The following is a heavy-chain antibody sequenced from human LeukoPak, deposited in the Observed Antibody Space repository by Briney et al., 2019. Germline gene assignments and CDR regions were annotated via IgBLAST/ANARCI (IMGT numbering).Heavy chain of an antibody. CDR1: GGSINSGDYY. CDR3: VRVGGHTYHSSGYYYGSSAFDI. D-gene: IGHD3-22*01. J-gene: IGHJ3*02. Sequence: SETLSLTCTVSGGSINSGDYYWSWIRQPPGKGLEWIGYIYYTGSSYYNPSLKSRLTISVDTSKNQFSLKLSSVTAADTAVYYRVRVGGHTYHSSGYYYGSSAFDIWGQGTMVTVSS. V-gene: IGHV4-30-4*01. CDR2: IYYTGSS.